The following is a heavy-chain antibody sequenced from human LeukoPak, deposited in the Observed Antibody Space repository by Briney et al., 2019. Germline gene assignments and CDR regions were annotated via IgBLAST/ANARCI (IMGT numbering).Heavy chain of an antibody. Sequence: GGSLRLSCSASGFTFSDYYMSWIRQAPGKGREGVSYISSIGSTIYYAHSVKGRFTISRDNAKNSLYLQMNSLRAEDTAVYYCTRGYGSGSHQPESYFDYWGQGTLVTVSS. CDR2: ISSIGSTI. J-gene: IGHJ4*02. D-gene: IGHD3-10*01. V-gene: IGHV3-11*01. CDR1: GFTFSDYY. CDR3: TRGYGSGSHQPESYFDY.